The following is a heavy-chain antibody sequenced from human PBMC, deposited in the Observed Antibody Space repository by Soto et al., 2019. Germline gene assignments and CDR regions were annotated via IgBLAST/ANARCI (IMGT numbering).Heavy chain of an antibody. V-gene: IGHV4-39*07. CDR3: ARDPPQVGAARPEYYFDY. J-gene: IGHJ4*02. CDR2: IYYSGST. Sequence: SETLSLTCTVSGGSISSSSYYWGWIRQPPGKGLEWIGSIYYSGSTYYNPSLKSRVTISVDTSKNQFSLKLSSVTAADTAVYYCARDPPQVGAARPEYYFDYWGQGTLVTVSS. D-gene: IGHD6-6*01. CDR1: GGSISSSSYY.